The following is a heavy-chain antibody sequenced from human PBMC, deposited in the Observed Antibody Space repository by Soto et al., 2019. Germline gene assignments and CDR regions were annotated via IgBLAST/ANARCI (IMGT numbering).Heavy chain of an antibody. CDR1: GYTFTSYG. D-gene: IGHD3-9*01. V-gene: IGHV1-18*01. CDR2: ISAYNGNT. Sequence: ASVKVSCKASGYTFTSYGISWVRQAPGQGLEWMGWISAYNGNTNYAQKLQGRVTMTTDTSTSTAYMELRSLRSDDTAVYYCASDDILTGPYGMDVWGQGTTVTVSS. J-gene: IGHJ6*02. CDR3: ASDDILTGPYGMDV.